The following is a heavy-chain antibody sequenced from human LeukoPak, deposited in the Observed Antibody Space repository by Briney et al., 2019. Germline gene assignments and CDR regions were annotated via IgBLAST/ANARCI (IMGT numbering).Heavy chain of an antibody. J-gene: IGHJ4*02. Sequence: SVKVSCKASGGTFSSYAISWVRQAPGQGLEWMGGIIPIFGTANYAQKFQGRVTITADESTSTAYMELSSLRSEDTAVYYCARGRRSGYYAYDYWGQGTLVTVSS. D-gene: IGHD3-3*01. CDR3: ARGRRSGYYAYDY. CDR2: IIPIFGTA. CDR1: GGTFSSYA. V-gene: IGHV1-69*13.